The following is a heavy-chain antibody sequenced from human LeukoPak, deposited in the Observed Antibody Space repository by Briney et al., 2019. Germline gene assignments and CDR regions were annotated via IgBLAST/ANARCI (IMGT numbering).Heavy chain of an antibody. Sequence: SETLSLTCVVSGGSISSFYWSWIRQPPGKGLEWIGYIYYSGSTNYNPSLKSRVTISVDTSKNQFSLKLSSVTAADAAVYYCARLYGSSWGYFDYWGQGTLVTVSS. CDR2: IYYSGST. CDR3: ARLYGSSWGYFDY. CDR1: GGSISSFY. D-gene: IGHD6-13*01. V-gene: IGHV4-59*08. J-gene: IGHJ4*02.